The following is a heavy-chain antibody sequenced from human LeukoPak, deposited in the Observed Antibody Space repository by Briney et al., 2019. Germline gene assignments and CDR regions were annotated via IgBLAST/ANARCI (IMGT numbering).Heavy chain of an antibody. V-gene: IGHV3-21*01. CDR2: ISTVSTYK. Sequence: GGSLGLSCAASGFTFTDYSMTWVRQAPGKGLEWVSSISTVSTYKFYSDSVKGRFTISRDNAKNTLYLQMSSLTAEDTAVYYCARDGSGFYLYYYMDVWGRGTPVTVSS. D-gene: IGHD6-25*01. CDR1: GFTFTDYS. J-gene: IGHJ6*03. CDR3: ARDGSGFYLYYYMDV.